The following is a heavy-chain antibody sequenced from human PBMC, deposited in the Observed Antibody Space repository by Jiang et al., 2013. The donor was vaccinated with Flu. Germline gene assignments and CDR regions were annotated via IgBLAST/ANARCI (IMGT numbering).Heavy chain of an antibody. CDR1: GFSLSTSGVG. CDR2: IYWDDDK. CDR3: ASRLVGYSGYDAFDI. V-gene: IGHV2-5*02. J-gene: IGHJ3*02. Sequence: KPTQTLTLTCTFSGFSLSTSGVGVGWIRQPPGKALEWLALIYWDDDKRYSPSLKSRLTITKDTSKNQVVLTMTNMDPVDTATYYCASRLVGYSGYDAFDIWGQETMVTVS. D-gene: IGHD5-12*01.